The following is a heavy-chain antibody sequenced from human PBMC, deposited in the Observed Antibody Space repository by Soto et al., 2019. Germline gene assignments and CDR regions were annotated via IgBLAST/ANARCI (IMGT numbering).Heavy chain of an antibody. V-gene: IGHV3-23*01. CDR2: ISGSGGST. CDR3: AKDVLRYVDRFAGPDY. D-gene: IGHD3-9*01. Sequence: GGSLRLSCAASGFTFSSYAMSWVRQAPGKGLEWVSAISGSGGSTYYADSVKGRFTISRDNSKNTLYLQMNSLRAEDTAVYYCAKDVLRYVDRFAGPDYWGQGNLVTVS. CDR1: GFTFSSYA. J-gene: IGHJ4*02.